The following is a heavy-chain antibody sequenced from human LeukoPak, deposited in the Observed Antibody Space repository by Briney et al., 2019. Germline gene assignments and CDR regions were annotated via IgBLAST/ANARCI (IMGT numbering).Heavy chain of an antibody. CDR3: ARAPAYGDYYYYGMDV. J-gene: IGHJ6*02. CDR2: IYHSGST. V-gene: IGHV4-30-2*01. CDR1: GGSISSGGYS. Sequence: PSETLSLTCAVSGGSISSGGYSWSWIRQPPGKGLEWIGYIYHSGSTYYNPSLKSRVTISVDRSKNQFSLKLSSVTAADTAVYYCARAPAYGDYYYYGMDVWGQGTTVTVSS. D-gene: IGHD4-17*01.